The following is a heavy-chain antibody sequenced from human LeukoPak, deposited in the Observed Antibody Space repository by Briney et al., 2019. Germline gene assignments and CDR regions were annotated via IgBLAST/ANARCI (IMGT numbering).Heavy chain of an antibody. V-gene: IGHV4-34*01. CDR3: ARGRGRQQLN. CDR2: INHSGST. Sequence: NTSETLSLTCAVYGGSFSGYYWSWIRQPPGKGLGWIGEINHSGSTNYNPSLKSRVTISVDTSKNQFSLKLSSVTAADTAVYYCARGRGRQQLNWGQGTLVTVSS. D-gene: IGHD6-13*01. CDR1: GGSFSGYY. J-gene: IGHJ4*02.